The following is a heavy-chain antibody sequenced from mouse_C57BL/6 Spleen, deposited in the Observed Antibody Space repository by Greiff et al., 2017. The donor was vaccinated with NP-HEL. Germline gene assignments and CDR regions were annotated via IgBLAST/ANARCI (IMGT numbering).Heavy chain of an antibody. D-gene: IGHD3-1*01. CDR1: GYTFTSYW. CDR2: IDPSDSYT. V-gene: IGHV1-69*01. Sequence: QVQLQQSGAELVMPGASVKLSCKASGYTFTSYWMHWVKQRPGQGLEWIGEIDPSDSYTNYNQKFKGKSTLTVDKSSSTAYMQLSSLTSEDSAVYYCARGGYGGFDVWGTGTTVTVSS. CDR3: ARGGYGGFDV. J-gene: IGHJ1*03.